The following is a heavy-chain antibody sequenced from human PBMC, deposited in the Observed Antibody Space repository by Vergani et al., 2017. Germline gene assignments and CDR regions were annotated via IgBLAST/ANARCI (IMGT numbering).Heavy chain of an antibody. CDR2: IYYSGST. J-gene: IGHJ4*02. CDR3: AREVYYYDSSGYYGNEDFSDY. V-gene: IGHV4-59*01. CDR1: GGSISSYY. Sequence: QVQLQESGPGLVKPSETLSLTCTVSGGSISSYYWSWIRQPPGKGLEWIGYIYYSGSTNYNPSLKSRVTISVDTSKNQFSLKLSSVTAADTAVYYCAREVYYYDSSGYYGNEDFSDYWGQGTLVTVSS. D-gene: IGHD3-22*01.